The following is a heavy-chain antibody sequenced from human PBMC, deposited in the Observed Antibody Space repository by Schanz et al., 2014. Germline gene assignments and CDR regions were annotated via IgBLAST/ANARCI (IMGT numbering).Heavy chain of an antibody. Sequence: QVQLVQSGAEVKKPGASVKASCKASGYTFTGYYMHWVRQAPGQGLEWMGRIDPNSGGTNYAQKFQGRVTMTRDTSISTAYMEVSSLKSDDTAVYYCATTGYCTGDSCYSFVYFDYWGQGTLVTVSS. J-gene: IGHJ4*02. V-gene: IGHV1-2*06. CDR3: ATTGYCTGDSCYSFVYFDY. D-gene: IGHD2-15*01. CDR2: IDPNSGGT. CDR1: GYTFTGYY.